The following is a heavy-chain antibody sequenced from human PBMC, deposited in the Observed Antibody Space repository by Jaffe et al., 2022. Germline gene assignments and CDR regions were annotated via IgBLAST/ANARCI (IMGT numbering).Heavy chain of an antibody. J-gene: IGHJ4*02. CDR3: AKDLRYGDYATRPMFDY. V-gene: IGHV3-23*01. CDR2: ISGSGGST. D-gene: IGHD4-17*01. CDR1: GFTFSSYA. Sequence: EVQLLESGGGLVQPGGSLRLSCAASGFTFSSYAMSWVRQAPGKGLEWVSAISGSGGSTYYADSVKGRFTISRDNSKNTLYLQMNSLRAEDTAVYYCAKDLRYGDYATRPMFDYWGQGTLVTVSS.